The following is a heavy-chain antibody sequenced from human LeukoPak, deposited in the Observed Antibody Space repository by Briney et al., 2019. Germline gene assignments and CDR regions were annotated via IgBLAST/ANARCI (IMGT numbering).Heavy chain of an antibody. CDR1: GGSISSGGYY. D-gene: IGHD6-13*01. J-gene: IGHJ4*02. V-gene: IGHV4-31*03. CDR2: IYYSGST. CDR3: ARGAPGIAAAGITFDY. Sequence: SETLSLTCTVSGGSISSGGYYWSWIRQHPGKGLEWIGYIYYSGSTYYNPSLKSRVTISVDTSKNQFSLKLSSVTAADTAVYYCARGAPGIAAAGITFDYWGQGTLVTVSS.